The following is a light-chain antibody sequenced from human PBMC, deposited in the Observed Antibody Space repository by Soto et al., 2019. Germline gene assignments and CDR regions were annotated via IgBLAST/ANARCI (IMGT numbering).Light chain of an antibody. Sequence: QSVMTQPRSLSGSPGQLVTMSCTGASNDVGGHNYVSWFQQHPGNAPKLVIFDVSKRPSGVPDRFSGSKSGNTASLTISGLQAQDEADYYCCSYTDSYTFVVFGGGTQLTVL. CDR1: SNDVGGHNY. J-gene: IGLJ2*01. V-gene: IGLV2-11*01. CDR2: DVS. CDR3: CSYTDSYTFVV.